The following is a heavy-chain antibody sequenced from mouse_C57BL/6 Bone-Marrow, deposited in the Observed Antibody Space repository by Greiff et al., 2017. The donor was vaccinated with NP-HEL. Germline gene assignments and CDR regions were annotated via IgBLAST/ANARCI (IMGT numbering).Heavy chain of an antibody. Sequence: QVQLQQPGAELVRPGTSVKLSCKASGYTFTSYWMHWVKQRPGQGLEWIGVIDPSDSYTNYNQKFKGKATLTVDTSSSTADMQLSSLTSEDSAFYYCARVSSKVKWFAYWGQGTLVTVSA. V-gene: IGHV1-59*01. CDR1: GYTFTSYW. J-gene: IGHJ3*01. CDR3: ARVSSKVKWFAY. CDR2: IDPSDSYT. D-gene: IGHD2-2*01.